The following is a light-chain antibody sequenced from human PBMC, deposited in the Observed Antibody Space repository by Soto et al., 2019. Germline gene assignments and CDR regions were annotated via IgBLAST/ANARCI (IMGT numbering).Light chain of an antibody. J-gene: IGKJ1*01. CDR2: GAS. CDR1: QSVSSY. Sequence: EIVMTQSPASLSVSPGERVTLSCPASQSVSSYLAWNQQIPGQAPRLLIHGASTGAIGVPDSFSGSGSGTEFTLTISPLQSEDSAVYSCHQYKNWPWTFGQGTKVEI. CDR3: HQYKNWPWT. V-gene: IGKV3-15*01.